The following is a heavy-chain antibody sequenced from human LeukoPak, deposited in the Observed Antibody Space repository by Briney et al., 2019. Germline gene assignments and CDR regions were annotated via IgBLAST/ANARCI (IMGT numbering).Heavy chain of an antibody. D-gene: IGHD5-12*01. CDR3: ARPRGYSDDDAFDI. CDR1: GFTFSDYS. V-gene: IGHV3-21*01. J-gene: IGHJ3*02. Sequence: PGGSLRLSCAASGFTFSDYSMNWVRQGPGKGLEWVSYISSHSSYVYNADSVKGRFTISRDDAKNSLYLQMNSLRAEDTAVYYCARPRGYSDDDAFDIWGQGTMVTVSS. CDR2: ISSHSSYV.